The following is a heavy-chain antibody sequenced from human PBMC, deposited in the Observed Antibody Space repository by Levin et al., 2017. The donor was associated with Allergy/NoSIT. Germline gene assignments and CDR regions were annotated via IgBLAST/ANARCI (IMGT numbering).Heavy chain of an antibody. J-gene: IGHJ5*02. Sequence: SETLSLTCTVSGGSIGTYQWIWIRQPPGKGLEWIGDIHYSGSTNYNPSLKSRVSISLDTARNQFSLKLSSVTAADTAGYFCARGYDASASYYPWFDPWGQGTLVAVSS. CDR1: GGSIGTYQ. V-gene: IGHV4-59*01. CDR2: IHYSGST. CDR3: ARGYDASASYYPWFDP. D-gene: IGHD3-22*01.